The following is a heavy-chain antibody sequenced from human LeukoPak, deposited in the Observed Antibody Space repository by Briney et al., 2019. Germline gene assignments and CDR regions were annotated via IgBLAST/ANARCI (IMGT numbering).Heavy chain of an antibody. CDR2: IYSSGST. D-gene: IGHD3-3*01. V-gene: IGHV3-66*02. J-gene: IGHJ6*02. CDR1: GFTVSSNY. Sequence: PGGSLRLSCAASGFTVSSNYMSWVRQAPGKGLEWVSVIYSSGSTYYADSVKGRFTISRDNSKNTLYLQMNSLRAEDTAVYYCARNIDQRFLEWLFSDGMDVWGQGTTVTVSS. CDR3: ARNIDQRFLEWLFSDGMDV.